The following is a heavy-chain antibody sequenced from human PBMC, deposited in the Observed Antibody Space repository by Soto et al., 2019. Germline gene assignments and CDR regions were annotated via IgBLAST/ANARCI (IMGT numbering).Heavy chain of an antibody. CDR3: ARAGSYSSSPRTFYDY. CDR1: GFTFSSYW. D-gene: IGHD6-6*01. V-gene: IGHV3-7*01. CDR2: IKQDGSEK. J-gene: IGHJ4*02. Sequence: GGSLRLSCAASGFTFSSYWMSWVRQAPGKGLEWVANIKQDGSEKYYVDSVKGRFTISRDNAKNSLYLQMNSLRAEDTAVYYCARAGSYSSSPRTFYDYWGQGTLVTVSS.